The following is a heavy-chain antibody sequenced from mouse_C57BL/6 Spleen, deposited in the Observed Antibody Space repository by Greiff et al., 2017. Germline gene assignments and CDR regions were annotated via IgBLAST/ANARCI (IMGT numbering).Heavy chain of an antibody. CDR1: GYTFTDYE. D-gene: IGHD1-1*01. CDR3: TRLSYYGSRKYFDY. V-gene: IGHV1-15*01. J-gene: IGHJ2*01. Sequence: QVQLQQSGAELVRPGASVTLSCKASGYTFTDYEMHWVKQTPVHGLEWIGAIDPETGGTAYNQKFKGKAILTADKSSSTAYMELRSLTSEDSAVYYGTRLSYYGSRKYFDYWGQGTTLTVSS. CDR2: IDPETGGT.